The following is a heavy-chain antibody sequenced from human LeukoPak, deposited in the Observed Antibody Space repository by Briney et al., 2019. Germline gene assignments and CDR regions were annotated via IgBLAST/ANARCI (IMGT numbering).Heavy chain of an antibody. J-gene: IGHJ6*03. CDR3: ARGVYYDILTGYYYYYYMDV. CDR2: INPSGSST. Sequence: ASVKVSCKASGYTFTSYYMHWVRQAPGQGLEWMGIINPSGSSTSYAQKFQGRVTMTRDMSTSTVYMELSSLRSEDTAVYYCARGVYYDILTGYYYYYYMDVWGKGTTVTVSS. CDR1: GYTFTSYY. V-gene: IGHV1-46*01. D-gene: IGHD3-9*01.